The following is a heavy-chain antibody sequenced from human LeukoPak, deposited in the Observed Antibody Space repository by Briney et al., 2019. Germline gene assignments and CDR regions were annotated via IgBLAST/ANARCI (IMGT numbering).Heavy chain of an antibody. J-gene: IGHJ4*02. D-gene: IGHD6-13*01. CDR2: IYYSGST. V-gene: IGHV4-39*01. CDR3: ARPTGSISAATSYYFDY. CDR1: GGSISSSSYY. Sequence: SETLTLTCTVSGGSISSSSYYWGWIRQPPGKGLEWIGSIYYSGSTYYNPSLKSRVTISVDTSKNQFSLKLSSVTAADTAVYYCARPTGSISAATSYYFDYWGQGTLLTASS.